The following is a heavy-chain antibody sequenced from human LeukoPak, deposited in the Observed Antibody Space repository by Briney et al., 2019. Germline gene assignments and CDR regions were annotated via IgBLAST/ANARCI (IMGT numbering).Heavy chain of an antibody. CDR1: GDTFTSYY. CDR3: ARGWHIVGVTAIPDWFDP. J-gene: IGHJ5*02. Sequence: ASAMVSSKASGDTFTSYYMHWVRQPPGEKVEWMRWINRNRGGADDAQKFQGRVIKSRDTFRSTDYIGVGRLRSGDMAVYYCARGWHIVGVTAIPDWFDPWGQGTLVTVSS. D-gene: IGHD2-21*02. V-gene: IGHV1-2*02. CDR2: INRNRGGA.